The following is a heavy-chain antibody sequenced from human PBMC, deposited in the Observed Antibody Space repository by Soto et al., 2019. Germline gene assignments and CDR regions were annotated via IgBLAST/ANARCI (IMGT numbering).Heavy chain of an antibody. V-gene: IGHV3-23*01. CDR3: AKGGVVVTAIRRGGWFDP. J-gene: IGHJ5*02. D-gene: IGHD2-21*02. Sequence: EVQLLESGGGLVQPGGSLRLSCAASGFTFSSYAMSWVRQALGKGLEWVSAISGSGGSTYYADSVKGRFTISRDNSKNTLYLQMNSLRAEDTAVYYCAKGGVVVTAIRRGGWFDPWGQGTLVTVSS. CDR2: ISGSGGST. CDR1: GFTFSSYA.